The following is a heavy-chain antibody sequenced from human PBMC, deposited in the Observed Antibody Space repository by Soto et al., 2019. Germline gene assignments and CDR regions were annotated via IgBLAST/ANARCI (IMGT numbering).Heavy chain of an antibody. D-gene: IGHD4-17*01. Sequence: QVQLVQSGAEVKKPGASVKVSCKASGYTFTSYGISWVRQAPGQGREWMGWISAYNGNTNSAQKLQGRVTMTTDTSTRTAYMEPRSLRSADTAVYYCARGGTVTTGGALYYCGMDVWGQGTTVPVSS. CDR1: GYTFTSYG. V-gene: IGHV1-18*01. J-gene: IGHJ6*02. CDR3: ARGGTVTTGGALYYCGMDV. CDR2: ISAYNGNT.